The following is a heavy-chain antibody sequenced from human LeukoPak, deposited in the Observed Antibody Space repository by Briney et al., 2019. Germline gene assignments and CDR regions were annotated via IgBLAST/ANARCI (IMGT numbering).Heavy chain of an antibody. V-gene: IGHV1-69*01. J-gene: IGHJ6*03. D-gene: IGHD3-3*01. CDR1: GGTFSSYA. CDR3: ARVARGSGDDFWSGYYTSSGLYYYYMDV. CDR2: IIPIFGTA. Sequence: GASVKVSCKASGGTFSSYAISWVRQAPGQGLEWMGGIIPIFGTANYAQKFQGRVTITADESTSTAYMELSSLRSEDTAVYYCARVARGSGDDFWSGYYTSSGLYYYYMDVWGKGTTVTVSS.